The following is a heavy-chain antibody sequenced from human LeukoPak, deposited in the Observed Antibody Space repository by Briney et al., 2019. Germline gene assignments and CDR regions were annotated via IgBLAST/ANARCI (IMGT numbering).Heavy chain of an antibody. Sequence: SETLSLTCTVSGGSISGSYWSWIRQPPGKALEWIGYIYSSGITNYNPSIKSRVTMSVDTSKNQFSLNLDSVTAADTAVYYCARHTAKSYSSSSDWFDPWGQGTLVTVSS. CDR3: ARHTAKSYSSSSDWFDP. V-gene: IGHV4-4*09. D-gene: IGHD6-6*01. CDR1: GGSISGSY. J-gene: IGHJ5*02. CDR2: IYSSGIT.